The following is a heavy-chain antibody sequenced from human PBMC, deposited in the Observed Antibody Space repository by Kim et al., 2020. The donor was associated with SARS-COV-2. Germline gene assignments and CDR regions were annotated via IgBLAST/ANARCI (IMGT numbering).Heavy chain of an antibody. J-gene: IGHJ3*02. CDR3: ARRAPNWKNAFDI. CDR1: GGSISSYY. V-gene: IGHV4-59*08. D-gene: IGHD1-1*01. Sequence: SETLSLTCTVSGGSISSYYWSWIRQPPGKGLEWIGYIYYSGSTNYNPSLKSRVTISVDTSKNQFSLKLSSVTAADTAVYYCARRAPNWKNAFDIWGQGTMVTVSS. CDR2: IYYSGST.